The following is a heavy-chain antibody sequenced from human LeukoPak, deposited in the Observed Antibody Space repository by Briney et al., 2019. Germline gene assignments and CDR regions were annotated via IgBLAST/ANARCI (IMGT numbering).Heavy chain of an antibody. Sequence: PGGSLRLSCAASGFTFSSYSMNWVRLAPGWGLEWVANIKHDGSEKNYVDSVKGRFTISRDNAKNSVYLQMDRLRAEDTAVYYCARARYLNSWGQGTLVTVSS. CDR1: GFTFSSYS. CDR2: IKHDGSEK. CDR3: ARARYLNS. D-gene: IGHD2-15*01. J-gene: IGHJ4*02. V-gene: IGHV3-7*01.